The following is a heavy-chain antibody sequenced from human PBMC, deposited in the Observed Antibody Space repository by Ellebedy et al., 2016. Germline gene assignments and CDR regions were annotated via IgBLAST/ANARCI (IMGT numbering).Heavy chain of an antibody. J-gene: IGHJ4*02. V-gene: IGHV4-4*02. CDR2: IYHSGST. CDR3: ARDSRGYCSGGSCN. CDR1: GGSISSSNW. Sequence: SETLSLTCAVSGGSISSSNWWSWVRQPPGKGLEWIGEIYHSGSTNYNPSLKSRVTISVDKSKNQFSLKLSSVTAADTAVYYCARDSRGYCSGGSCNWGQGTLVTVSS. D-gene: IGHD2-15*01.